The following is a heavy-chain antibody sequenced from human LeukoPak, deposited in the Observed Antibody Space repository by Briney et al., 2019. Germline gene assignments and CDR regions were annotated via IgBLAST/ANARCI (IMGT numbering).Heavy chain of an antibody. D-gene: IGHD5-12*01. CDR3: AKGVDIVATSSEGDYFDY. Sequence: GGSLRLSCAASGFTFSSYGMHWVRQAPGKGLEWVAVISYDGSNKYYADSVKGRFTISRDNSKNTLYLQMNSLRAEDTAVYYCAKGVDIVATSSEGDYFDYWGRGTLVTVSS. V-gene: IGHV3-30*18. CDR1: GFTFSSYG. CDR2: ISYDGSNK. J-gene: IGHJ4*02.